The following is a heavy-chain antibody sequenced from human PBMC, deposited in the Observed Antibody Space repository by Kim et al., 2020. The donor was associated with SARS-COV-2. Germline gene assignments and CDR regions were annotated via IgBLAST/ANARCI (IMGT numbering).Heavy chain of an antibody. Sequence: SETLSLTCTVSGGSISSYYWSWIRQPPGKGLEWIGYTYYSGSTNYNPSLKSRVTISVYPSKNHFSLKLSAVAAADTAVYYCAGHETAILDEGDFDFWGQGTMVTCS. CDR3: AGHETAILDEGDFDF. CDR2: TYYSGST. D-gene: IGHD2-21*02. J-gene: IGHJ3*01. V-gene: IGHV4-59*01. CDR1: GGSISSYY.